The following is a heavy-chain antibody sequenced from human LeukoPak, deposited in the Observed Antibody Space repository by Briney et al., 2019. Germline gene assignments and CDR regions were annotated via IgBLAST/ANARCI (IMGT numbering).Heavy chain of an antibody. D-gene: IGHD3-3*01. Sequence: GGSQKLSCAASGFTFSDYYMSWIRQSPGKGLEWVSYISTSSTDTNHADSVKGRFTISRDNAKNSLFLQMNSLRAEDTAVYYCAKSDRSGYYNWFDPWGQGSLVTVSS. V-gene: IGHV3-11*06. J-gene: IGHJ5*02. CDR1: GFTFSDYY. CDR2: ISTSSTDT. CDR3: AKSDRSGYYNWFDP.